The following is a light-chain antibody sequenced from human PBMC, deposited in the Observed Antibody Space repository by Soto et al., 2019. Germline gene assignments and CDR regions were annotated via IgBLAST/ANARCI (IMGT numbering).Light chain of an antibody. CDR3: QQYGNGNSPRYS. V-gene: IGKV3-20*01. Sequence: ELVLTQSPGTLSLSLGDRATLSCRASQSVSSNYLAWYHQKPGQAPRLLIYGTSSRATGIPDRFSGSGSGTDFTLSISRLEPEDFAVYYCQQYGNGNSPRYSFGQGTRLEIK. J-gene: IGKJ2*03. CDR2: GTS. CDR1: QSVSSNY.